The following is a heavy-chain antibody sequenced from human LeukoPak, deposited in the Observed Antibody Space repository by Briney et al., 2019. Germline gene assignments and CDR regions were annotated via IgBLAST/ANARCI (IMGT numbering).Heavy chain of an antibody. CDR2: IYSGGST. Sequence: GGSLRHSCAASGFTVSSNYMSWVRQAPGKGLEWVSVIYSGGSTYYADSVKGRFTISRDNSKNTLYLQMNSLRAEDTAVYYCARAPYGGNYDYWGQGTLVTVSS. J-gene: IGHJ4*02. V-gene: IGHV3-66*01. CDR1: GFTVSSNY. CDR3: ARAPYGGNYDY. D-gene: IGHD4-23*01.